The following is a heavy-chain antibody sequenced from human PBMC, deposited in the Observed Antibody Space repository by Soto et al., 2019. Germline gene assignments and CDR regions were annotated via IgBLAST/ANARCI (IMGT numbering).Heavy chain of an antibody. CDR2: IYYSGST. CDR1: GGSISSDN. Sequence: SETLSLTCTVSGGSISSDNWSWIRQPPGKGLEWIGYIYYSGSTNYNPSLKSRVTISVDTSKNQFSLKLSSVTAADTAVYYCARHFHYDFWSGRTRGFDYWGQGTLVTVSS. V-gene: IGHV4-59*08. D-gene: IGHD3-3*01. J-gene: IGHJ4*02. CDR3: ARHFHYDFWSGRTRGFDY.